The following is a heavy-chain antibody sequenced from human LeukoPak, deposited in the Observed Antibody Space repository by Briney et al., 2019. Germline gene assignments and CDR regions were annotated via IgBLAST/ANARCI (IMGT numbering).Heavy chain of an antibody. Sequence: ASVKVSCKASGYTFTGQYLHWVRQAPGQGLEWMGWITPNSGGTNYAQKFQGRVTMTRDTSISTAYMELSSLRCDDTAIYYCATGSGTYSPDYWGQGTLVTVSS. D-gene: IGHD3-10*01. CDR1: GYTFTGQY. CDR2: ITPNSGGT. V-gene: IGHV1-2*02. CDR3: ATGSGTYSPDY. J-gene: IGHJ4*02.